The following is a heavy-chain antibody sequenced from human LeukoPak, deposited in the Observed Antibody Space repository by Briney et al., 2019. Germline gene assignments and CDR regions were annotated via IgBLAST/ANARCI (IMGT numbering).Heavy chain of an antibody. D-gene: IGHD6-25*01. CDR1: GGSISSGDYY. V-gene: IGHV4-30-4*01. J-gene: IGHJ6*03. CDR3: ARRSGGPGDDYYYYYMDV. Sequence: SETLSLTCTVSGGSISSGDYYWSWIRQPPGKGLEWIGYIYYSGSTYYNPSLKSRVTISVDTSKNQFSLKLSSVTAADTAVYYCARRSGGPGDDYYYYYMDVWGKGTTVTVSS. CDR2: IYYSGST.